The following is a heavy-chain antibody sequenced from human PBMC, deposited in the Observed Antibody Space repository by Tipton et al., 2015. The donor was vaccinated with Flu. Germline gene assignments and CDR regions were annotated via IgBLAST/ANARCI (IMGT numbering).Heavy chain of an antibody. J-gene: IGHJ4*01. V-gene: IGHV4-34*01. CDR3: ASKVANWGLWEPLDY. Sequence: TLSLTCAVYGGSFSAYYWSWIRQSPGKGLEWVGEINHSGTTNYNPSLTSRVTISADTSKKQFSLRLTSVTAADTAVYYCASKVANWGLWEPLDYWGHGTLVTVSS. D-gene: IGHD7-27*01. CDR1: GGSFSAYY. CDR2: INHSGTT.